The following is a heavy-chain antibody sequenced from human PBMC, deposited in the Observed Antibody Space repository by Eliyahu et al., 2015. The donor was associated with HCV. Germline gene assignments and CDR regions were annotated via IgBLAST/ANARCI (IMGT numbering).Heavy chain of an antibody. V-gene: IGHV3-7*01. Sequence: EVQVAESGGGLVQPGGSLRLSCAASGFXFXXYWMSWVRQAPGKGLECVANIRHDGGEKYYVDSVKGRFTISRDNTKNSLYLQMNSLRADDTAVYYCVRAAAGDCSSASCSISDSWGQGTLVTVSS. CDR3: VRAAAGDCSSASCSISDS. CDR2: IRHDGGEK. D-gene: IGHD2-2*01. CDR1: GFXFXXYW. J-gene: IGHJ4*02.